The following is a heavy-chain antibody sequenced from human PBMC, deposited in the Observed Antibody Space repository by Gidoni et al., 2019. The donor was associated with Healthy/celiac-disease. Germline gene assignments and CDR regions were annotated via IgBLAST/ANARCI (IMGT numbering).Heavy chain of an antibody. Sequence: QVQLVQSGAEVKKPGASVKVSCKASGYTFTSYYMPWVRQAPGQGLEWMGIINPRGGSTSYAQKFQGRVTMTRDTSTSTVYMELSSLRSEDTAVYYCARAVGCSGGSCYYTNWFDPWGQGTLVTVSS. J-gene: IGHJ5*02. CDR3: ARAVGCSGGSCYYTNWFDP. CDR2: INPRGGST. V-gene: IGHV1-46*03. D-gene: IGHD2-15*01. CDR1: GYTFTSYY.